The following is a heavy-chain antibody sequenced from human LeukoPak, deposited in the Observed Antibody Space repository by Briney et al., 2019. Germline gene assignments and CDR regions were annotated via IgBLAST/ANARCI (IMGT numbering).Heavy chain of an antibody. Sequence: SETLSLTCSVSGDSITSGNFYWAWIRQPPGKGLGWVGSIFHSGSTYYSPPLESRLTMSLDTSTGHFSLRLTSVTAADTAIYYCARQIAVVEPTDPNWFDSWGQGTLVTVSS. CDR1: GDSITSGNFY. D-gene: IGHD2-21*01. V-gene: IGHV4-39*07. CDR2: IFHSGST. CDR3: ARQIAVVEPTDPNWFDS. J-gene: IGHJ5*01.